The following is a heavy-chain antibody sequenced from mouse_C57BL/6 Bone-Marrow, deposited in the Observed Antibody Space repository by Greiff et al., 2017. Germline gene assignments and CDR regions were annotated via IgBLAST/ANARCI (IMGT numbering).Heavy chain of an antibody. CDR1: GYTFTSYW. D-gene: IGHD1-1*01. CDR2: IHPSDSET. Sequence: QVQLQQPGAELVKPGASVKVSCKASGYTFTSYWMHWVKQRPGQGLEWIGRIHPSDSETNYNQKFKGKATLTVDKSSSTAYMQLSSLTSEDSAVYYCAVIYYYGSSCGEAMDYWGQGTSGTVSS. J-gene: IGHJ4*01. CDR3: AVIYYYGSSCGEAMDY. V-gene: IGHV1-74*01.